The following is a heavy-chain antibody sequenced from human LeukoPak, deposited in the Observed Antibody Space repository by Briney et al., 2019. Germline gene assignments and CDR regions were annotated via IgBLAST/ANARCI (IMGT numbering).Heavy chain of an antibody. J-gene: IGHJ4*02. CDR2: IYSGGST. CDR3: ARPLGSKGFDY. Sequence: GGSLRLSCAASGFTVSSNYMSWVRQAPGKGLEWVSVIYSGGSTYYADSVKGRFTISRDNSKNTLYLQMKSLRAEDTAVYYCARPLGSKGFDYWGQGTLVTVSS. V-gene: IGHV3-66*04. D-gene: IGHD3-10*01. CDR1: GFTVSSNY.